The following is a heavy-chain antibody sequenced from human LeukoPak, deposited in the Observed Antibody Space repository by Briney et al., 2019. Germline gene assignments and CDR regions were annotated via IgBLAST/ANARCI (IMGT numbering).Heavy chain of an antibody. D-gene: IGHD6-13*01. CDR3: ARMISSSWYYYYMDV. CDR2: INPNSGGT. CDR1: GYTFTDSY. Sequence: ASVKVSCKASGYTFTDSYMHWVRQAPGQGLEWMGWINPNSGGTNYAQKFQGRVTMIRDTSISTAYMELSRPRSDDTAVYYCARMISSSWYYYYMDVWGKGTTVTVSS. J-gene: IGHJ6*03. V-gene: IGHV1-2*02.